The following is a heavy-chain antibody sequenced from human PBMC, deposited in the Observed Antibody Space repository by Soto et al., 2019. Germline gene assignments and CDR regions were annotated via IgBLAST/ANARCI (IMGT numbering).Heavy chain of an antibody. CDR3: ARVYDILTSAWLDP. Sequence: GRSNRHSRTAAGFTIRDYDRSWIRQTPGKGLEWISYISTNSRYTKYADSVKGRFTISRDDAKNSLYLQMNSLRVEDTAVYYCARVYDILTSAWLDPWGQGTLVTVSS. CDR2: ISTNSRYT. D-gene: IGHD3-9*01. J-gene: IGHJ5*02. CDR1: GFTIRDYD. V-gene: IGHV3-11*03.